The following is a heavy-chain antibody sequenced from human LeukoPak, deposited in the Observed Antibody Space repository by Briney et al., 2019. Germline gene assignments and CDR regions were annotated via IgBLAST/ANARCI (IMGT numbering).Heavy chain of an antibody. CDR3: ARDGDRYSSRYLYGMDV. CDR2: INTNTGNP. J-gene: IGHJ6*02. V-gene: IGHV7-4-1*02. Sequence: ASVKVSCKASGYTFTSYAMNWARQAPGQGLEWMGWINTNTGNPTYAQGFTGRFVFSLDTSVSTAYLQISSLKAEDTAVYYCARDGDRYSSRYLYGMDVWGQGTTVTVSS. CDR1: GYTFTSYA. D-gene: IGHD6-13*01.